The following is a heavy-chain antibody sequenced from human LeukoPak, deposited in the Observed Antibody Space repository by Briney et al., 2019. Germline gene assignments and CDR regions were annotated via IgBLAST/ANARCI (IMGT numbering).Heavy chain of an antibody. V-gene: IGHV4-59*01. J-gene: IGHJ4*02. D-gene: IGHD1-26*01. CDR3: GGLLGGARVY. Sequence: PSETLSLTCTVSGGSISSYYWSWIRQPPGKGLVWIGYIYYSGSTNYNPSLKSRVTISVDTSKNQFSLKLSSVSAADTAVYYCGGLLGGARVYWGQGTLVTVSS. CDR1: GGSISSYY. CDR2: IYYSGST.